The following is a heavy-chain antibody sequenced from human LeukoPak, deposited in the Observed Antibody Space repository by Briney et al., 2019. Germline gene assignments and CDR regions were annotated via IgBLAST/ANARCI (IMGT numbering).Heavy chain of an antibody. Sequence: SQTLSLTCAISGDSVSSSSGVWNWIRQSPSRGLEWLGRTYYRSKWFNDYAVSVKSRITINPDTSKNQFSLQLNSVTPEDTAVYYCAGSGSYFRYWGQGTLVTVSS. J-gene: IGHJ4*02. V-gene: IGHV6-1*01. CDR3: AGSGSYFRY. CDR1: GDSVSSSSGV. D-gene: IGHD1-26*01. CDR2: TYYRSKWFN.